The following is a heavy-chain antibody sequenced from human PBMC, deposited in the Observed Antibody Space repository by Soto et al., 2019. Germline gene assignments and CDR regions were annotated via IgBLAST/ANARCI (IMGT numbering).Heavy chain of an antibody. D-gene: IGHD4-17*01. CDR3: ARSTGYHSYFAP. CDR2: IYPADSDT. V-gene: IGHV5-51*01. Sequence: GESLKISCKASGYSFTTYWIAWVRQMPGKGLEWMGIIYPADSDTRYSPSFQGQVTISADKSISTAYLQWNSLKASDTAMYYCARSTGYHSYFAPWGQGTLVTVSS. J-gene: IGHJ5*02. CDR1: GYSFTTYW.